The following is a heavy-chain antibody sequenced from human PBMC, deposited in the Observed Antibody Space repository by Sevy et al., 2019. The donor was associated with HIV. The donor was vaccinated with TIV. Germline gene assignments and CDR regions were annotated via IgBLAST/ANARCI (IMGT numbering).Heavy chain of an antibody. D-gene: IGHD1-26*01. J-gene: IGHJ4*02. Sequence: GGSLRLSCAASGLTFSSYWMSWVRQAPGKGLEWVANIKQDGSEKYYVDSVKGRFTISRDNAKNSLYLQMNSLRAEDTAVYYCARDWGATFWGQGILVTVSS. CDR1: GLTFSSYW. CDR2: IKQDGSEK. V-gene: IGHV3-7*01. CDR3: ARDWGATF.